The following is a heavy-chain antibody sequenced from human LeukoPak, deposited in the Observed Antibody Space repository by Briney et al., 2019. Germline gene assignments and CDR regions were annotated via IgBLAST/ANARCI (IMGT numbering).Heavy chain of an antibody. D-gene: IGHD6-13*01. Sequence: SVKVSCKASGGTFSSYAISWVRQAPGQGLEWMGGIIPVFGTANYAQKFQGRVTITTDESTSTAYMELSSLRSEDTAVYYCARDWRTSGIAAAGTFDPWGQGTLVTVSS. V-gene: IGHV1-69*05. CDR3: ARDWRTSGIAAAGTFDP. CDR2: IIPVFGTA. J-gene: IGHJ5*02. CDR1: GGTFSSYA.